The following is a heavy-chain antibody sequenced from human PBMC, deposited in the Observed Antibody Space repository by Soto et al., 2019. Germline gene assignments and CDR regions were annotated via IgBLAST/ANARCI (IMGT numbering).Heavy chain of an antibody. J-gene: IGHJ5*02. Sequence: SETLSLTCTVSGGSISSTGYYWAWVRQPPGKGLEWLGTLSYRGSPAYTLHPKDRVTIPADTSKNHLSLRLHSVTAADTASYFCATLFWGITGTPGRHVAWFDPWGQGTLVTVSS. D-gene: IGHD3-16*01. CDR3: ATLFWGITGTPGRHVAWFDP. CDR1: GGSISSTGYY. V-gene: IGHV4-39*02. CDR2: LSYRGSP.